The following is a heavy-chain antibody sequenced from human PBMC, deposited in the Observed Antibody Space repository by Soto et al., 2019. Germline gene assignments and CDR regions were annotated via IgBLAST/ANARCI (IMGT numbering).Heavy chain of an antibody. CDR1: GFIFSDYA. J-gene: IGHJ6*04. CDR3: AKDQRSSGWVDDSVMDV. Sequence: QVQLVESGGGVVQPGRSLRLSCAASGFIFSDYAFHWVRQAPGKGLEWVSVISFDGSAQYYADSVRVRFNISRDQSKSTVFLHMNSLPAVDTAIYYCAKDQRSSGWVDDSVMDVWGSGTTVTVSS. CDR2: ISFDGSAQ. D-gene: IGHD6-19*01. V-gene: IGHV3-30*18.